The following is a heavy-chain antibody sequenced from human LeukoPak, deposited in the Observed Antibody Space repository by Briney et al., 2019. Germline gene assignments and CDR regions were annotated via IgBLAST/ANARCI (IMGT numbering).Heavy chain of an antibody. CDR1: GGTFSSYA. Sequence: ASVKVSCKASGGTFSSYAMHWVRQAPGQRLEWMGWINAGNGNTKYSQKFQGRVTITRDTSASTAYMELSSLRSEDTAVYYCARSRGSGSYYNENWFDPWGQGTLVTVSS. CDR2: INAGNGNT. CDR3: ARSRGSGSYYNENWFDP. D-gene: IGHD3-10*01. V-gene: IGHV1-3*01. J-gene: IGHJ5*02.